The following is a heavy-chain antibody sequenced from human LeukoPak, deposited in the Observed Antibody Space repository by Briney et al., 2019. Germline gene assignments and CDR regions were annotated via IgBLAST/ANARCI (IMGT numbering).Heavy chain of an antibody. V-gene: IGHV3-23*01. J-gene: IGHJ3*02. CDR2: ISGSGSST. CDR3: AKPRARDCSGGSCSHDAFDI. Sequence: PGGSLRLSCAASGFTFSSYAMSWVRQAPGKGLEWVSGISGSGSSTYYADSVKGRFTISRDNSKNTLYLQMNSLRAEDTAVYYCAKPRARDCSGGSCSHDAFDIWGQGTMVTVSS. CDR1: GFTFSSYA. D-gene: IGHD2-15*01.